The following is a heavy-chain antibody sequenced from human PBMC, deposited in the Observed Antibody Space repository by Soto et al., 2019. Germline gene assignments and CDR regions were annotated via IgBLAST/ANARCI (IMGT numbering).Heavy chain of an antibody. CDR1: GGSFSNDY. CDR3: ARDRYFYDSRGYYRTLDS. J-gene: IGHJ5*01. CDR2: IFHSGIT. Sequence: SETLSLTCFISGGSFSNDYWTWIRQSPGKGLEWIGYIFHSGITDYNPSVKSRVTISIDKSRNPFSLNLTSVTAADTAVYYCARDRYFYDSRGYYRTLDSWGQGTLVTVSS. V-gene: IGHV4-59*01. D-gene: IGHD3-22*01.